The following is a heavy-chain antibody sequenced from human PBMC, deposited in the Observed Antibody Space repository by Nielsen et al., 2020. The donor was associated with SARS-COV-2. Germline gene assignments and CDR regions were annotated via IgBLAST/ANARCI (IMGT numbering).Heavy chain of an antibody. CDR2: IIPIFGTA. CDR3: ARVNYYGSGSYYMGYFDY. V-gene: IGHV1-69*06. Sequence: SVKVSCQASGYTFTGYYMHWVRQAPGQGLEWMGGIIPIFGTANYAQKFQGRVTITADKSTSTAYMELSSLRSEDTAVYYCARVNYYGSGSYYMGYFDYWGQGTLVTVSS. D-gene: IGHD3-10*01. CDR1: GYTFTGYY. J-gene: IGHJ4*02.